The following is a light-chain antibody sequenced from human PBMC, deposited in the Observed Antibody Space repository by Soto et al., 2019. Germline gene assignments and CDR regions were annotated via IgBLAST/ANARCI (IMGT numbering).Light chain of an antibody. CDR1: SSDVGAYNY. CDR2: EVR. V-gene: IGLV2-14*01. CDR3: SSYRSSTTFV. Sequence: QSVLTQPASVSGSPGQSITTSCTGTSSDVGAYNYVSWYQQYPGKAPKVIIFEVRKRPSGVSNRFSGSKSGDTASLTISGLQAEDEADYYCSSYRSSTTFVFGTGTKGTVL. J-gene: IGLJ1*01.